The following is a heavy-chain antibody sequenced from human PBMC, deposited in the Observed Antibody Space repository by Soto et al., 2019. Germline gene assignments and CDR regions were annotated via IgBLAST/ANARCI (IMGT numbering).Heavy chain of an antibody. Sequence: SETLSHTCTVSGGSIISYYWSWIRQPPGKGLEWIGYIYYSGSTNYNPSLKSRVTISVDTSKNQFSLKLSSVTAADTAVYYCARVNSSDSDYYYYYYGMDVWGQGTTLTVSS. CDR2: IYYSGST. J-gene: IGHJ6*02. CDR1: GGSIISYY. V-gene: IGHV4-59*01. D-gene: IGHD3-22*01. CDR3: ARVNSSDSDYYYYYYGMDV.